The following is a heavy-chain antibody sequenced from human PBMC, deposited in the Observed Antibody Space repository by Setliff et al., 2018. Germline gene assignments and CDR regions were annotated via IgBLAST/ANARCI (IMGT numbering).Heavy chain of an antibody. CDR2: IDHSGST. D-gene: IGHD1-26*01. J-gene: IGHJ4*02. CDR1: GGSFSDYY. CDR3: GRPLVGVTTGFEN. Sequence: KPSETLSLTCAVYGGSFSDYYWNWIRQPPGKGLEWIGSIDHSGSTHYNPSLKSRVTISVDTAKNQFSLKLRSVTAADTAVYYCGRPLVGVTTGFENWGQGTLVTVSS. V-gene: IGHV4-34*01.